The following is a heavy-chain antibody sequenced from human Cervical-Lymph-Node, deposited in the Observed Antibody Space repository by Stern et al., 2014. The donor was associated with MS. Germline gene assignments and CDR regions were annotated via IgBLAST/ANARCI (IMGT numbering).Heavy chain of an antibody. D-gene: IGHD3-3*01. V-gene: IGHV1-24*01. J-gene: IGHJ6*02. CDR3: ATDRDDFRSGYSAPTKGYGLDV. Sequence: VQLLESGAEVKKPGASVKVSCKVSGYTLTELSMHWVRQAPGKGLEWMGGFDPEDGETIYAQKFKGRVTMTEDTSTDTAYMELSSLRSEDTAVYYCATDRDDFRSGYSAPTKGYGLDVWGQGTTVTVTS. CDR1: GYTLTELS. CDR2: FDPEDGET.